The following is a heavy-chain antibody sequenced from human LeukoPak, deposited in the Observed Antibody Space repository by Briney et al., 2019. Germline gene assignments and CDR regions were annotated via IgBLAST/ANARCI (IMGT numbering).Heavy chain of an antibody. Sequence: SVKVSCKASGGTFSSYAISWVRQAPGQGLEWMGRIIPILGIANYAQKFQGRVTITADKSTSTAYMELSSLRSEDTAVYYCARDRPPGVSLYWGQGTLVTVSP. CDR2: IIPILGIA. CDR3: ARDRPPGVSLY. V-gene: IGHV1-69*04. D-gene: IGHD2-8*01. CDR1: GGTFSSYA. J-gene: IGHJ4*02.